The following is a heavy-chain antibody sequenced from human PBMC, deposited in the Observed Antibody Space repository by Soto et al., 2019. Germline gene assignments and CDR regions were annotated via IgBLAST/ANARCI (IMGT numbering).Heavy chain of an antibody. D-gene: IGHD4-4*01. CDR1: GFIFSTYG. CDR2: ISYDGNNK. Sequence: QVQLVESGGGVVQPGRSLRLSCAASGFIFSTYGMHWVRQAPGKGLEWLSVISYDGNNKYYADSVKGRFTISRDNSKNTLWLQMDSLRTEETAVYYCATDLLLTTITPVGDWGKGTMVTVYS. V-gene: IGHV3-30*03. J-gene: IGHJ1*01. CDR3: ATDLLLTTITPVGD.